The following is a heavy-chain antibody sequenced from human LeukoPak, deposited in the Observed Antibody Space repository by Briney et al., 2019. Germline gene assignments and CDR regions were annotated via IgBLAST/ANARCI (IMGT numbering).Heavy chain of an antibody. D-gene: IGHD3-3*01. Sequence: SVKVSCKASGGTFSSYAISWVRQAPGQGLEWMGGIIPIFGTANYAQKFQGRVTITADESTSTAYMELSSLRSEDTAVYYCAAGVSQGGYYFDYWGQGTLVTVSS. CDR1: GGTFSSYA. CDR3: AAGVSQGGYYFDY. J-gene: IGHJ4*02. CDR2: IIPIFGTA. V-gene: IGHV1-69*13.